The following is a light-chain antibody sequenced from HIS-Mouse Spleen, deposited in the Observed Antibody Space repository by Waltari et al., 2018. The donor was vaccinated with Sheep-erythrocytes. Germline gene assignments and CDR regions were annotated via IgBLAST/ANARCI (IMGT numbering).Light chain of an antibody. CDR3: NSRDSSGNHLGVV. V-gene: IGLV3-19*01. J-gene: IGLJ2*01. CDR2: GKN. CDR1: SLRSYY. Sequence: SSELTQDPAVSVALGQTVRITCQGDSLRSYYASWFQQKPGQAPVLVIYGKNKRPPGIPDRFSGSSSGNTASLTITGAQAEDEADFYCNSRDSSGNHLGVVFGGGTKLTVL.